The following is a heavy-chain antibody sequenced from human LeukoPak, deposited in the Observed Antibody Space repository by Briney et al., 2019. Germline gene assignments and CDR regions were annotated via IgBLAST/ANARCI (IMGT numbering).Heavy chain of an antibody. CDR2: ISGSGGST. V-gene: IGHV3-23*01. CDR3: ATTPRWFGELPDDY. Sequence: PGGSLTLSCAASGFTFSSSAMSWVRHAPGKGMEWVSAISGSGGSTYYANSVKGWFTISRDNSKNTLYLQMNSLRAEDTAVYYCATTPRWFGELPDDYWGQGTLVTVSS. D-gene: IGHD3-10*01. J-gene: IGHJ4*02. CDR1: GFTFSSSA.